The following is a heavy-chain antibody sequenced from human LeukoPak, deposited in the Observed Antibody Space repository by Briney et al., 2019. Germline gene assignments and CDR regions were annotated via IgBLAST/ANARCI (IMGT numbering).Heavy chain of an antibody. CDR2: IYYSGST. CDR1: GGSISSSSYY. J-gene: IGHJ3*02. Sequence: SETLSLTCTVAGGSISSSSYYWGWIRRPPGKGLEWLGSIYYSGSTYYNPSLKSRVTISVATYKHQFSLKLSSVTAADTAVYYCESLGLEYYDSSGYYYVLGAFDIWGQGTMVTVSS. CDR3: ESLGLEYYDSSGYYYVLGAFDI. D-gene: IGHD3-22*01. V-gene: IGHV4-39*01.